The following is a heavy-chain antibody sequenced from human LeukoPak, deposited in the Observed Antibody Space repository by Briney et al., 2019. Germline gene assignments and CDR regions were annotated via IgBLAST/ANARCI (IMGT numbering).Heavy chain of an antibody. V-gene: IGHV3-33*01. D-gene: IGHD1-14*01. CDR1: GFIFSHYG. CDR3: TRDRSRAEDD. CDR2: IWSDGSNR. J-gene: IGHJ4*02. Sequence: GGSLRLSCAASGFIFSHYGMHWVRQAPGKGLEWVAVIWSDGSNRFYAGSVKGRFTISRDNANNLLYLQMNSLRGEDTAVYYCTRDRSRAEDDWGQGTLVTVSS.